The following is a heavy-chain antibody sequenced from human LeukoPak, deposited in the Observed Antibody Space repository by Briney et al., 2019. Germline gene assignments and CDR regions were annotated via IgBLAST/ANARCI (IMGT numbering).Heavy chain of an antibody. V-gene: IGHV3-23*01. D-gene: IGHD3-22*01. CDR3: AKGDMIVVVPTDY. Sequence: GGSLRLSCAASGFTFSSYAMGWVRQAPGKGLEWVSAISGSGGSTYYADSVKGRFTISRDNSKNTLYLQMNSLRAEDTAVYYCAKGDMIVVVPTDYWGQGTLVTVSS. CDR2: ISGSGGST. CDR1: GFTFSSYA. J-gene: IGHJ4*02.